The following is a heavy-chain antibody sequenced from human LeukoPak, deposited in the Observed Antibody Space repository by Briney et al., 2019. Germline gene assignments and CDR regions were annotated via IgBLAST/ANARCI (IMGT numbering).Heavy chain of an antibody. CDR2: ISGRSSST. V-gene: IGHV3-21*06. CDR3: ARGDDYGDRYYFDY. J-gene: IGHJ4*02. D-gene: IGHD4-17*01. Sequence: GGSLRLSCAASGFTFRSYNLNWVRQAPGKGLEWVSCISGRSSSTYYANSVRGRFTISRDNTKNSLFLQINSLRAEDTAVYYCARGDDYGDRYYFDYWGQGTLVTVPS. CDR1: GFTFRSYN.